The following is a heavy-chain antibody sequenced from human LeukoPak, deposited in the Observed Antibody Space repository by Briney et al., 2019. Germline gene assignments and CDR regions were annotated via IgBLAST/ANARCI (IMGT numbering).Heavy chain of an antibody. CDR2: INPNSGGT. J-gene: IGHJ4*02. CDR3: ARVDTPYYYDSSGYLGYFDY. CDR1: GYTFTGYY. V-gene: IGHV1-2*02. D-gene: IGHD3-22*01. Sequence: ASEKVSCKSSGYTFTGYYMHWVRQAPGQGLEWMGWINPNSGGTNYAQKFQGRVTMTRDTSISTAYMELSRLRSDDTAVYYCARVDTPYYYDSSGYLGYFDYWGQGTLVTVSS.